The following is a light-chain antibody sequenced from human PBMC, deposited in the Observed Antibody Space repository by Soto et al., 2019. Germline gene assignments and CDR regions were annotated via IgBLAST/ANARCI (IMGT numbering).Light chain of an antibody. CDR2: DAS. J-gene: IGKJ4*01. V-gene: IGKV3-11*01. CDR3: QQQSSWPLT. CDR1: QSVGNY. Sequence: EIVLTQSPATLSLSPGERATLSCRASQSVGNYLVWYQLKPGQAPRLLIYDASNRATDIPARFSGSGSGTDFTLTISSLEPEDCAVYYCQQQSSWPLTFGGGTKVEIK.